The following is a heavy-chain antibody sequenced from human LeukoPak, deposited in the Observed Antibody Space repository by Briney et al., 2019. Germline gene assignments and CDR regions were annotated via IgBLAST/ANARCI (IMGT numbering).Heavy chain of an antibody. J-gene: IGHJ4*02. V-gene: IGHV1-2*02. D-gene: IGHD3-10*01. CDR2: INPNSGGT. Sequence: GASVKVSCKASGYTFTGYYMHWVRQAPGQGLEWMGWINPNSGGTNYAQKFQGRVSMTRDTSINTVYMELTTLRSDDTAVFYCARKSSGTFFDWGQGTLVTVAS. CDR3: ARKSSGTFFD. CDR1: GYTFTGYY.